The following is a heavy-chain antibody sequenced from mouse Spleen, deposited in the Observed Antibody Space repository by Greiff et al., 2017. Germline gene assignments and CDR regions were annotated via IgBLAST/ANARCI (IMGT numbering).Heavy chain of an antibody. CDR3: ARRGTGSYAMDY. V-gene: IGHV5-6*02. Sequence: EVKLVESGGDLVKPGGSLKLSCAASGFTFSSYGMSWVRQTPDKRLEWVATISSGGSYTYYPDSVKGRFTISRDNAKNTLYLQMSSLKSEDTAMYYCARRGTGSYAMDYWGQGTSVTVSS. D-gene: IGHD1-1*02. CDR2: ISSGGSYT. CDR1: GFTFSSYG. J-gene: IGHJ4*01.